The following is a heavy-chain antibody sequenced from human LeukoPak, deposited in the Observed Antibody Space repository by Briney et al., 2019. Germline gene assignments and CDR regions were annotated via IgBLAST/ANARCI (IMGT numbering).Heavy chain of an antibody. Sequence: PGGSLRLSCAASGFTFSSYEMNWVRQAPGKGLEWVSYISSSGSTIYYADSVKGRFTISRDNAKNSLYLQMNSLTTEDTAVYYCARAAYCSGGTCYGAFDIWGQGTMVTVSP. J-gene: IGHJ3*02. D-gene: IGHD2-15*01. V-gene: IGHV3-48*03. CDR3: ARAAYCSGGTCYGAFDI. CDR1: GFTFSSYE. CDR2: ISSSGSTI.